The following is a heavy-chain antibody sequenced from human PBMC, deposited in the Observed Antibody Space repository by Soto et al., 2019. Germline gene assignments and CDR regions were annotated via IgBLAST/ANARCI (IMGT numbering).Heavy chain of an antibody. Sequence: SETLSLTCAVYGGSFSGYYWSWIRQPPGKGLEWIGEINHSGSTNYNPSLKSRVTISVDTSKNQFSLKLSSVTAADTAVYYCARGRDILTGYQGFYYYYYMDVWGKGTTVTVSS. J-gene: IGHJ6*03. V-gene: IGHV4-34*01. CDR2: INHSGST. CDR3: ARGRDILTGYQGFYYYYYMDV. CDR1: GGSFSGYY. D-gene: IGHD3-9*01.